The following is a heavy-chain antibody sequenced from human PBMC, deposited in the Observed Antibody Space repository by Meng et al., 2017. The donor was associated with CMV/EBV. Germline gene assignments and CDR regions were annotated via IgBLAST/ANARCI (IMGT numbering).Heavy chain of an antibody. J-gene: IGHJ5*02. V-gene: IGHV1-2*02. CDR1: GYTFTGYY. Sequence: VQRVESGAEVKKPGASVKVSCQASGYTFTGYYMHWVRQAPGQGLEWMGWINPNSGGTNYAQKFQGRVTMTRDTSISTAYMELSRLRSDDTAVYYCARGPLGEYSNYDAPWGQGTLVTVSS. CDR2: INPNSGGT. CDR3: ARGPLGEYSNYDAP. D-gene: IGHD4-11*01.